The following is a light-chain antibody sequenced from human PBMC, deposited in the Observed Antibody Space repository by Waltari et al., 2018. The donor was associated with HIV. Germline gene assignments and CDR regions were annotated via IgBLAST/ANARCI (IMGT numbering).Light chain of an antibody. J-gene: IGKJ2*01. CDR3: QVRTNWPPMYT. CDR1: QTVDSY. Sequence: EIVLTQSPDTLSLSPGERATLSCRASQTVDSYLAWYQPKPGQTPRLLMYDASLRATGIPARFSGSGSGTDFTLSISSLEPEDFAVYYCQVRTNWPPMYTFGQGTKLEIK. V-gene: IGKV3-11*01. CDR2: DAS.